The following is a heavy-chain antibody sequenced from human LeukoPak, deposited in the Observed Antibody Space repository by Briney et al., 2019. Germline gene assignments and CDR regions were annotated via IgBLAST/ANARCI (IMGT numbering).Heavy chain of an antibody. V-gene: IGHV3-30*04. CDR1: GFTFSIFP. CDR3: ARDLELSAVYYFDS. J-gene: IGHJ4*02. CDR2: ISSGSEK. Sequence: GGSLRLSCEASGFTFSIFPMHWVRQAPGKGLEWVALISSGSEKYYADSVKGRFTISKDNSKNMLYLQMNSLRADDTAVYYCARDLELSAVYYFDSWGQGTLVIVSS. D-gene: IGHD3-3*01.